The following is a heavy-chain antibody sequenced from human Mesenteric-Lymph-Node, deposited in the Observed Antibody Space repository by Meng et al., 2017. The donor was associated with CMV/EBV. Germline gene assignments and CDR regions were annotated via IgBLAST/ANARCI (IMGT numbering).Heavy chain of an antibody. V-gene: IGHV3-23*01. CDR1: GFTFDTYA. CDR3: AKGGDYGDLRERALGLSHYFDY. D-gene: IGHD4-17*01. J-gene: IGHJ4*02. Sequence: GGSLRLSCEASGFTFDTYAMSWVRQAPGKGLEWVSAISGSGGSTYYADSVKGRFTIFRDNSKNTLYLQMNSLRAEDTAVYYCAKGGDYGDLRERALGLSHYFDYWGQGTLVTVSS. CDR2: ISGSGGST.